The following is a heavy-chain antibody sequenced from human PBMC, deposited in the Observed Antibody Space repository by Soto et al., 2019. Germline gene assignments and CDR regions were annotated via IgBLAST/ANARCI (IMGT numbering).Heavy chain of an antibody. CDR3: AVVITRAYFDY. Sequence: ASVKVSCEASGYTFTSYGISWVRQAPGQGLEWMGWISAYNGNTNYAQKLQGRVTMTTDTSTSTAYMELRSLRSDDTAVYYCAVVITRAYFDYWGQGTLVTVSS. CDR1: GYTFTSYG. V-gene: IGHV1-18*04. CDR2: ISAYNGNT. D-gene: IGHD3-22*01. J-gene: IGHJ4*02.